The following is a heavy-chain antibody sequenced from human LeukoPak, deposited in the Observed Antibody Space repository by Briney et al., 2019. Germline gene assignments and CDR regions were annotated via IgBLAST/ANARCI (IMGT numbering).Heavy chain of an antibody. V-gene: IGHV5-51*01. Sequence: GESPKISCKGSGYSFTSYWSGWVRQLPGKGLEWMGIIYPGDSDTRHSPSFQCQVTISADKSIRTAHLLWSSLTASATALSYAARTAYYDFWSGYYAVYWGQGTLVSVSS. CDR2: IYPGDSDT. CDR3: ARTAYYDFWSGYYAVY. D-gene: IGHD3-3*01. CDR1: GYSFTSYW. J-gene: IGHJ4*02.